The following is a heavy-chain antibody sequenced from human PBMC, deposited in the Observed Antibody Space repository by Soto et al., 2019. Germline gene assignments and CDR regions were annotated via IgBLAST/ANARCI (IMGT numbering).Heavy chain of an antibody. CDR2: IYYSGST. D-gene: IGHD5-18*01. CDR3: ARLWLRWFDP. V-gene: IGHV4-39*01. CDR1: GGSISSSSYY. J-gene: IGHJ5*02. Sequence: ETLSLTCTVSGGSISSSSYYWGWIRQPPGKGLEWIGSIYYSGSTYYNPSLKSRVTISVDTSKNQFSLKLSSVTAADTAVYYCARLWLRWFDPWGQGTLVTVSS.